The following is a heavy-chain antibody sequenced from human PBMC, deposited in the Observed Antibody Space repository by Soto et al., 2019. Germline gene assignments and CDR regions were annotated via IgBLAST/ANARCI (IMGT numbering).Heavy chain of an antibody. CDR3: ARDASGAYYYHGAFEI. Sequence: ASLKVSCKAIGYIFTSHYMHWVLQAPGQGLEWMGTIYPGGVNIGYAQKFKGRVTITRDTSASTAYMELSSLRSEDTAVYYCARDASGAYYYHGAFEIWGQGTMVT. CDR2: IYPGGVNI. J-gene: IGHJ3*02. CDR1: GYIFTSHY. D-gene: IGHD3-22*01. V-gene: IGHV1-46*01.